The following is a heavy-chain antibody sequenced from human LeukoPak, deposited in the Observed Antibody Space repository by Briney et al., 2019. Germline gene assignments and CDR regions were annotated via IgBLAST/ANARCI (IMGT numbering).Heavy chain of an antibody. Sequence: PGGSLRLSCAASGFTFSSYSMNWVRQAPGKGLEWVSYISSSSSTIYYADSVKGRFTTSRDNAKNSLYLQMNSLRAEDTAVHYCASHRVVQWLPPRYWGQGTLVTVSS. J-gene: IGHJ4*02. D-gene: IGHD3-22*01. CDR1: GFTFSSYS. V-gene: IGHV3-48*01. CDR3: ASHRVVQWLPPRY. CDR2: ISSSSSTI.